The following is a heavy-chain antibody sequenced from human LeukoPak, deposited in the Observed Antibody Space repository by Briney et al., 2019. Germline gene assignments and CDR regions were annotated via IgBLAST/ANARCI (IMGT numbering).Heavy chain of an antibody. V-gene: IGHV4-30-2*01. D-gene: IGHD4-17*01. CDR2: IYHSGST. Sequence: PSETLSLTCAVSGGSISSGGYSWSWIRQPPGKGLEWIGYIYHSGSTYYNPSLKSRVTISVDTSKNQFSLKLSSVTAADTAVYYCARKGPSLYPRHGFLDYWGQGTLVTVSS. CDR3: ARKGPSLYPRHGFLDY. J-gene: IGHJ4*02. CDR1: GGSISSGGYS.